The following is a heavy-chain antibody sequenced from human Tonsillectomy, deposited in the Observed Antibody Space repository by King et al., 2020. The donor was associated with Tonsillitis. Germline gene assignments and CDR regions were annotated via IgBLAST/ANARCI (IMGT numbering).Heavy chain of an antibody. CDR2: IIPILGIA. Sequence: VQLVQSGAEVKKPGSSVKVSCKASGGTFSSFAISWVRQAPGQGLEWRGRIIPILGIANYAQKFQGRVTITADKSTSTAYMELGSLRSDDTAVYYCARGGCGVAGSAAFDIWGQGTMVTVSS. D-gene: IGHD6-19*01. V-gene: IGHV1-69*09. J-gene: IGHJ3*02. CDR1: GGTFSSFA. CDR3: ARGGCGVAGSAAFDI.